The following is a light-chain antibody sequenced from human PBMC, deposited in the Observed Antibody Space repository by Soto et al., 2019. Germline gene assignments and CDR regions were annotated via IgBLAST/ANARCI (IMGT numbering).Light chain of an antibody. Sequence: QSALTQPASVSGSPGQSITISCTGTSSDVGSYNLVSWYQHHPGKAPKLMIYEGSKRPSGVSNRFSGSKSGNTASLTISGLQAEDEADYYCSSYAVSSTWVLGGGTKLTVL. V-gene: IGLV2-23*01. CDR2: EGS. CDR1: SSDVGSYNL. J-gene: IGLJ3*02. CDR3: SSYAVSSTWV.